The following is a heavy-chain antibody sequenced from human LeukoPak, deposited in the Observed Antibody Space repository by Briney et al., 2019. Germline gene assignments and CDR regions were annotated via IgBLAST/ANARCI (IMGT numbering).Heavy chain of an antibody. CDR1: GGSISSSDYY. J-gene: IGHJ6*02. CDR3: ARAVGLRYYYYYYGMDV. Sequence: PSETLSLTCTVSGGSISSSDYYWGWIRQPPGQGLEWIGSIDYSGSTYSNPSLKSRVTVSVDTSKNQFSLKLSSVTAADTAVYYCARAVGLRYYYYYYGMDVWGQGTTVTVSS. CDR2: IDYSGST. V-gene: IGHV4-39*07. D-gene: IGHD5-12*01.